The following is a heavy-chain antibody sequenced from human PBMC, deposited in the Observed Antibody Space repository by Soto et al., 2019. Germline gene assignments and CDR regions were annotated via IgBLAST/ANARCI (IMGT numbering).Heavy chain of an antibody. J-gene: IGHJ6*02. D-gene: IGHD6-19*01. CDR3: AREKAVAGTPVYYYYYGMDV. Sequence: GGSLRLSCAASGFTFSSYWMHWVRQAPGKGLVWVSRINSDGSSTSYADSVKGRFTISRDNAKNTLYLQMNSLRAEDTAVYYCAREKAVAGTPVYYYYYGMDVWGQGTTVTVS. V-gene: IGHV3-74*01. CDR2: INSDGSST. CDR1: GFTFSSYW.